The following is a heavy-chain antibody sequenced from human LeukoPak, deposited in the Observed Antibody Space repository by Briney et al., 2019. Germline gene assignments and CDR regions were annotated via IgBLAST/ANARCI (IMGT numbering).Heavy chain of an antibody. CDR3: AREWGHDSSGYYYAY. CDR2: IIPIFGTA. Sequence: ASVKVSCKASGGTFSSYAISWVRQAPGQGLEWMGGIIPIFGTANYAQKFQGRVTITADESTNTIYMELSSLRSEDTAIYYCAREWGHDSSGYYYAYWGQGTLVTASS. CDR1: GGTFSSYA. V-gene: IGHV1-69*13. D-gene: IGHD3-22*01. J-gene: IGHJ4*02.